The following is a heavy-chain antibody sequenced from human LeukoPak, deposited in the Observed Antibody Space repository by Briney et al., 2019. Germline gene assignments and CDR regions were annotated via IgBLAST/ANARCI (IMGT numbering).Heavy chain of an antibody. V-gene: IGHV1-2*06. J-gene: IGHJ4*02. CDR2: INPNSGGT. CDR1: GYTFTGYY. Sequence: GASVKVSCKASGYTFTGYYMHWVRQAPGQGLEWMGRINPNSGGTNYAQKFQGRVTISVDTSKNQFSLKLSSVTAADTAVYYCARLGVVVPAAVEIAAAENYFDYWGQGTLVTVSS. CDR3: ARLGVVVPAAVEIAAAENYFDY. D-gene: IGHD2-2*01.